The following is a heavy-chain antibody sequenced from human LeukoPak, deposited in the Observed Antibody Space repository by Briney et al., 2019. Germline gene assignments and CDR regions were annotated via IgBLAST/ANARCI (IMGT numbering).Heavy chain of an antibody. CDR2: INPSGGST. V-gene: IGHV1-46*01. D-gene: IGHD2-15*01. Sequence: GAPVKVSRKASGYTFTSYYMHWVRQAPGQGLEWMGIINPSGGSTSYAQKFQGRVTMTRDTSTSTVYMELSSLRSEDTAVYYCARDRRDCSGGSCYGGSWFDPWGQGTLVTVSS. J-gene: IGHJ5*02. CDR1: GYTFTSYY. CDR3: ARDRRDCSGGSCYGGSWFDP.